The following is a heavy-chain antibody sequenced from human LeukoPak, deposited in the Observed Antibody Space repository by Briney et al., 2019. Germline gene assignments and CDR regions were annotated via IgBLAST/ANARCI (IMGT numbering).Heavy chain of an antibody. CDR1: GGSFSSYY. J-gene: IGHJ4*02. CDR3: ARLIHYDSSGYLDY. CDR2: INYSGST. V-gene: IGHV4-34*01. D-gene: IGHD3-22*01. Sequence: SETLSLTCAVYGGSFSSYYWSRIRQPPGKGLEWIGKINYSGSTNYNPSLKSRVTISVDMSKNQFSLKLTSVTAADTAVYYCARLIHYDSSGYLDYWGQGSLVTVSS.